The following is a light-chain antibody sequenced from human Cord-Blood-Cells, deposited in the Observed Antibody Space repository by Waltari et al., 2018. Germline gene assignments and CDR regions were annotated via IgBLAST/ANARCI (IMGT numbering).Light chain of an antibody. Sequence: DIQLTQSTYSLAASVVDRVTITCRASQGISSYLAWYQQKPGKAPKLLIYAASTLQSGVPSRFSGSGSGTEFTLTISSLQPEDFATYYCQQLNSYPITFGQGTRLEIK. J-gene: IGKJ5*01. CDR1: QGISSY. CDR3: QQLNSYPIT. CDR2: AAS. V-gene: IGKV1-9*01.